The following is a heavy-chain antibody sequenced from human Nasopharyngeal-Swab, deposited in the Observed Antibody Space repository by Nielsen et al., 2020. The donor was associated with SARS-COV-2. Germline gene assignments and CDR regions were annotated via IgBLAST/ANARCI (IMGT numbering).Heavy chain of an antibody. Sequence: GESLKISCAASGFTFSSYGMHWVRQAPGKGLEWVAVIWYDGSNKYYADPVKGRFTISRDNSKNTLYLQMNSLRAEDTAVYYCARDGVDYGDYWGQGTLVTVSS. D-gene: IGHD3-16*01. V-gene: IGHV3-33*01. CDR2: IWYDGSNK. J-gene: IGHJ4*02. CDR1: GFTFSSYG. CDR3: ARDGVDYGDY.